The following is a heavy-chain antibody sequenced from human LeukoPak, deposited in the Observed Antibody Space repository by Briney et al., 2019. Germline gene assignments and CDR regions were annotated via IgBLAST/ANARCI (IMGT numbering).Heavy chain of an antibody. D-gene: IGHD2-8*01. J-gene: IGHJ5*02. Sequence: GGSLRLSCAASGFTFSTYSMNWVRQAPGKGLKWISHISSTSGDVYYADSVKGRFIISRDNSKNTLNLRQNSLQVEHTAVYFCPKKYCPHGVCYVGFHPWGQGTLVTVSS. CDR2: ISSTSGDV. CDR1: GFTFSTYS. CDR3: PKKYCPHGVCYVGFHP. V-gene: IGHV3-48*01.